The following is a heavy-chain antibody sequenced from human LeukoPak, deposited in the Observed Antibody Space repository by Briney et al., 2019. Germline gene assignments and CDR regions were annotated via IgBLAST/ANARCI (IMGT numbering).Heavy chain of an antibody. CDR3: ARDLGQYYDTSDNWFDP. V-gene: IGHV3-23*01. Sequence: PGGSLRLSCAVSGFTFSSSYMSWVRQAPGKGLEWVSAISGSGGSTYYADSVKGRFTISRDNSKNALYMQMNSLRAEDTAVYYCARDLGQYYDTSDNWFDPWGQGTLVTVSS. J-gene: IGHJ5*02. CDR2: ISGSGGST. D-gene: IGHD3-22*01. CDR1: GFTFSSSY.